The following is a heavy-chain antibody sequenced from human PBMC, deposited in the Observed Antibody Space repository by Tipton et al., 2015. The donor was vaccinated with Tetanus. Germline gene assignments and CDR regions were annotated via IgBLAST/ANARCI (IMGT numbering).Heavy chain of an antibody. CDR1: GFTFSSYG. J-gene: IGHJ5*02. CDR2: IWYDGSNK. D-gene: IGHD3-22*01. V-gene: IGHV3-33*01. Sequence: SLRLSCAASGFTFSSYGMHSVRQAPGKGLEWVAVIWYDGSNKYYADSVKGRFTISRDNSKNTLYLQMNSLRAEDTAVYYCAREITMIGNNWFDPWGQGTLVTVSS. CDR3: AREITMIGNNWFDP.